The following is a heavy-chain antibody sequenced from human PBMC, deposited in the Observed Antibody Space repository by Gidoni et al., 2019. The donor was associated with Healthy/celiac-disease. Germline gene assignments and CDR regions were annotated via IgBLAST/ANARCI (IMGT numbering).Heavy chain of an antibody. CDR1: GFTFSNAW. CDR2: IKSKTDGGTT. V-gene: IGHV3-15*01. D-gene: IGHD3-3*01. J-gene: IGHJ5*02. CDR3: TTGGITIFGVDHYTWFDP. Sequence: EVQLGEYGGGLVKPGGSRRLSCAASGFTFSNAWRRWVRQAPGKGLEWVGRIKSKTDGGTTDYAAPVKGRFTISRDDSKNPLYLQMNSLKTEDTAVYYCTTGGITIFGVDHYTWFDPWGQGTLVTVSS.